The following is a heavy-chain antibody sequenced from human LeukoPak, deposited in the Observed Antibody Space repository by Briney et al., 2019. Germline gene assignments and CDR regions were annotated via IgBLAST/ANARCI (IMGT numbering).Heavy chain of an antibody. CDR2: IYDSGST. Sequence: PSETLSLTCTVSGGSIRSSYYYWGWIRQPPGKGLEWIGSIYDSGSTNYNPSLKSRVTISVDTSKNQFSLKLSSVTAADTAVYYCARGIAARLFYNWFDPWGQGTLVTVSS. D-gene: IGHD6-6*01. V-gene: IGHV4-39*07. CDR3: ARGIAARLFYNWFDP. CDR1: GGSIRSSYYY. J-gene: IGHJ5*02.